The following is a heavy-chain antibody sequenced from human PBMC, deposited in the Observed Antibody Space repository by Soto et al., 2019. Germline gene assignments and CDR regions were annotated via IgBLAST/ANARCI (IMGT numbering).Heavy chain of an antibody. V-gene: IGHV2-5*02. CDR2: IYWDDDK. CDR1: GFSLSSSGVG. Sequence: QITLKESGPTLVKPTQTLTLTCTISGFSLSSSGVGVGWIRQPPGKALEWLALIYWDDDKRYSPSLTSRLTLTKDTSKKQVVLRMTNMDPVDTATYYCAHRHTGFGESYDYWGQGTLVTVSS. J-gene: IGHJ4*02. D-gene: IGHD3-10*01. CDR3: AHRHTGFGESYDY.